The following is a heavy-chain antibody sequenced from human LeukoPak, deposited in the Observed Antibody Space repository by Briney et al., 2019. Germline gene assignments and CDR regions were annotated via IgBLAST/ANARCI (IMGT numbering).Heavy chain of an antibody. V-gene: IGHV3-23*01. CDR2: ISVSGGST. CDR1: GFTFSSYS. Sequence: PGGSLRLSCAASGFTFSSYSMSWVRQAPGKGLEWVSAISVSGGSTYYADSVRGRFTISRDDSKSTLYLQLNSLRVEDTAVYYCAKRGPKLDHTNVARSFDYWGQGTLVTVSS. D-gene: IGHD1-1*01. CDR3: AKRGPKLDHTNVARSFDY. J-gene: IGHJ4*02.